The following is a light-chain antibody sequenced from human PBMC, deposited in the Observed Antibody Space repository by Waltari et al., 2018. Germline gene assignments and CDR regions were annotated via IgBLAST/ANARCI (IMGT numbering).Light chain of an antibody. CDR3: SSYAGDRTWV. V-gene: IGLV2-23*01. Sequence: QSALTQPASVSGSPGQSITIACIGVSNSVGSYVMVSWYQHHPAKAPKLLIYDDIQRPSGVSDGFSCSRSGNTASLTISGLHAEDEADYFCSSYAGDRTWVFGGGTKLSVL. CDR1: SNSVGSYVM. J-gene: IGLJ3*02. CDR2: DDI.